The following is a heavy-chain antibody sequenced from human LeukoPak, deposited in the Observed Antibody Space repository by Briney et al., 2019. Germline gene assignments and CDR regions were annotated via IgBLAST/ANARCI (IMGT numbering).Heavy chain of an antibody. J-gene: IGHJ4*02. D-gene: IGHD3-3*02. CDR3: ARGWLHFWSERSGYFDY. CDR2: IYSGGST. CDR1: GFTVSSNY. Sequence: GGSLRLSCAASGFTVSSNYMSWVRQAPGKGLEWVSVIYSGGSTYYADSVKGRFTISRDNSKNTPYLQMNSLRAEDTAVYYCARGWLHFWSERSGYFDYWGQGTLVTVSS. V-gene: IGHV3-53*01.